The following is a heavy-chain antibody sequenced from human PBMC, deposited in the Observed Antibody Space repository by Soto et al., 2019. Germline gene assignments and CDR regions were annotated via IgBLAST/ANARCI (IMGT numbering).Heavy chain of an antibody. CDR3: ARRRDYDSLTGGSYLYYGMDV. CDR1: GGSISSSNW. Sequence: QVQLQESGPGLVKPSGTLSLTCAVSGGSISSSNWWNWVRLPPGKGLEWIGEIYHSGSTNYNPSLKSRVTISVDKSNNQFSLNLSSVTAADTAVYYCARRRDYDSLTGGSYLYYGMDVWGQGTTVTVSS. J-gene: IGHJ6*02. V-gene: IGHV4-4*02. D-gene: IGHD3-9*01. CDR2: IYHSGST.